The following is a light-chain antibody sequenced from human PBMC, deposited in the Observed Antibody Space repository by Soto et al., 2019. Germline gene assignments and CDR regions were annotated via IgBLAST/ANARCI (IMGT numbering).Light chain of an antibody. CDR2: EVD. V-gene: IGLV2-14*02. J-gene: IGLJ3*02. CDR1: SSDVGTYNL. CDR3: SSFTNTNSLEDWV. Sequence: HSALTQPASVSGSPGQSITISCTGTSSDVGTYNLVSWYQQHPGRAPKLIIYEVDSRTSGISDRFSGSKSGNTASLTISGLQPEDEADYYCSSFTNTNSLEDWVFGGGTKVTVL.